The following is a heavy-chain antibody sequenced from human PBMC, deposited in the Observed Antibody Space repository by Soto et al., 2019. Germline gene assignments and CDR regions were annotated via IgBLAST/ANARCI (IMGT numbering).Heavy chain of an antibody. D-gene: IGHD1-7*01. Sequence: LRLSCSASGFTFSSYAMHWVRQAPGKGLEYVSAISSNGGSTYYADSVKGRFTISRDNSKNTLYLQMSSLRAEDTAVYYCVKDKGITGTTGFDCWGQGTLVTVSS. CDR1: GFTFSSYA. V-gene: IGHV3-64D*06. CDR2: ISSNGGST. CDR3: VKDKGITGTTGFDC. J-gene: IGHJ4*02.